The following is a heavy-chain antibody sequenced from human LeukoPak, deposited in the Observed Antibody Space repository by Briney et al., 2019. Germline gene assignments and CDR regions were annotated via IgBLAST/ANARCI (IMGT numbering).Heavy chain of an antibody. V-gene: IGHV3-33*06. Sequence: PGGSLRLSCAASGFTFSNHGMYWVRQAPGKGLEWVAVIWYDGSKQYYTDSVKGRFTISRDNSKNTLYLEINSLRFGDTAVYYCAKWAGSGEQNKSYFGPFDFWGQGTLVTVSS. CDR3: AKWAGSGEQNKSYFGPFDF. CDR2: IWYDGSKQ. J-gene: IGHJ4*02. CDR1: GFTFSNHG. D-gene: IGHD1-26*01.